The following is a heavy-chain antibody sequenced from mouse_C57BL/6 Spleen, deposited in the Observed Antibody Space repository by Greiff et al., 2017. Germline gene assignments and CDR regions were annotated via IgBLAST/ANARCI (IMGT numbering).Heavy chain of an antibody. Sequence: DVQLVESGGGLVKPGGSLKLSCAASGFTFSSYAMSWVRQTPEKRLEWVATISDGGSYTYYPDNVKGRFTISRDNAKNNLYLQMSHLKSEDTAMYYCARDGNFAYWGQGTLVTVSA. CDR1: GFTFSSYA. D-gene: IGHD2-1*01. J-gene: IGHJ3*01. V-gene: IGHV5-4*01. CDR3: ARDGNFAY. CDR2: ISDGGSYT.